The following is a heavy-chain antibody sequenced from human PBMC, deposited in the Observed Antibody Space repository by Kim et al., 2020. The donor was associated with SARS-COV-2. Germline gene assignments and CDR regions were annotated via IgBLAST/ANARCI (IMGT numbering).Heavy chain of an antibody. CDR2: ISSSSSYT. V-gene: IGHV3-11*03. CDR3: ASFVTYYYNSSGLPSLADY. D-gene: IGHD3-22*01. CDR1: GFTFSDYY. Sequence: GGSLRLSCSASGFTFSDYYMSWIRQAPGKGLEWVSYISSSSSYTNYADSVRGRFTISRDNARKSLYLQMNSLRAEDTAVYYCASFVTYYYNSSGLPSLADYWGQGTLVTVSS. J-gene: IGHJ4*02.